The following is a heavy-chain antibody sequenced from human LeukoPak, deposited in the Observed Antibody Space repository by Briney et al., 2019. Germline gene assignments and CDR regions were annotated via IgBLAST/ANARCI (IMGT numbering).Heavy chain of an antibody. CDR2: ISTGSSTI. J-gene: IGHJ6*02. CDR3: AGGYYYGMDV. V-gene: IGHV3-48*02. Sequence: GGSLRLSCAASGFTFSGYSMNWVRQAPGKGLEWVSYISTGSSTIYYADSVKGRFTISGDNAKNSLYLQMNSLRDEDTAVYYCAGGYYYGMDVWGQGTTVTVSS. CDR1: GFTFSGYS.